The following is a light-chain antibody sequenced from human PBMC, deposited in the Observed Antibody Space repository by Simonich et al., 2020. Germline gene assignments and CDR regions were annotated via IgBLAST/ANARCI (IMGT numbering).Light chain of an antibody. CDR2: WAC. J-gene: IGKJ1*01. CDR3: QQYYSTPWT. V-gene: IGKV4-1*01. CDR1: QSVLYSSNNKTY. Sequence: DIVMTQSPDSLAVSLGERATINCKSSQSVLYSSNNKTYLAWYQQKPGQPPKLLISWACTRESGVPDRFRGSGSGTDFTLTVSSLQAEDVAVYYCQQYYSTPWTFGQGTKVEIK.